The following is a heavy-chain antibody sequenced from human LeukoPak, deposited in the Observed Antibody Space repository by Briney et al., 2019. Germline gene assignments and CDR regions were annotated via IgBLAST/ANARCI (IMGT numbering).Heavy chain of an antibody. J-gene: IGHJ4*02. CDR2: ISSSGSTI. V-gene: IGHV3-11*01. D-gene: IGHD3-3*01. CDR1: GGSISSNNW. Sequence: GTLSLTCAVSGGSISSNNWWGWIRQAPGKGLEWVSYISSSGSTIYYADSVKGRFTISRDNAKNSLYLQMNSLRAEDTAVYYCARVRFYDFWSGAFDYWGQGTLVTVSS. CDR3: ARVRFYDFWSGAFDY.